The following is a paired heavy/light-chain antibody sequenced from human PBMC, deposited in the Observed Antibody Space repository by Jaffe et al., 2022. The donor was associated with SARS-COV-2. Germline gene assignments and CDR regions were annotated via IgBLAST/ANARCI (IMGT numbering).Heavy chain of an antibody. CDR2: INQAGGEA. D-gene: IGHD6-13*01. J-gene: IGHJ5*02. CDR1: DFTFSHFW. Sequence: EVQLVESGGGPVQPGGSRRLSCVASDFTFSHFWMTWVRQSPGKGLEWVANINQAGGEANYADSVKGRFTISRDNTKSSLFLEMNSLRAEDTAVYYCGRLQKAAHIDLWGQGTLVTVS. CDR3: GRLQKAAHIDL. V-gene: IGHV3-7*01.
Light chain of an antibody. J-gene: IGLJ3*02. V-gene: IGLV3-10*01. Sequence: SHELTQPPSVSVSPGQTARITCSGDALPQKFAYWYQQRSGQAPVLVIFEGYKRPSGIPERFSGSASGTVATLTIAGAQVEDEGDYYCYTTRSGSNSGVFGGGTKLTVL. CDR2: EGY. CDR3: YTTRSGSNSGV. CDR1: ALPQKF.